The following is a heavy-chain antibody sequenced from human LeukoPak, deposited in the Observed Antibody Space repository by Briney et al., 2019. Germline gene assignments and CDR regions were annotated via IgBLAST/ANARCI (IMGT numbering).Heavy chain of an antibody. CDR3: ARGPYYDSSGYYYEGGHFDY. CDR1: DGSFSGYY. D-gene: IGHD3-22*01. Sequence: SETLSLTCAVYDGSFSGYYWSWIRQPPGKGLEWIGEINHSGSTNYNPSLKSRVTISVDTSKNQFSLKLSSVTAADTAVYYCARGPYYDSSGYYYEGGHFDYWGQGTLVTVSS. CDR2: INHSGST. J-gene: IGHJ4*02. V-gene: IGHV4-34*01.